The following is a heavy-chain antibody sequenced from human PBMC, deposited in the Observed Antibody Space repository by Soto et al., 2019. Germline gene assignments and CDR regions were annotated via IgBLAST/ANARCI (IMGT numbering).Heavy chain of an antibody. CDR3: ARDGYCSGGSCHFGPSRY. V-gene: IGHV1-18*01. D-gene: IGHD2-15*01. J-gene: IGHJ4*02. CDR1: GYTFTSYG. Sequence: GASGKVSCKASGYTFTSYGISWVRQAPGQGLEWMGWISAYNGNTNYAQKLQGRVTMTTDTSTSTAYMELRSLRSDDTAVYYCARDGYCSGGSCHFGPSRYWGQGTLVTVSS. CDR2: ISAYNGNT.